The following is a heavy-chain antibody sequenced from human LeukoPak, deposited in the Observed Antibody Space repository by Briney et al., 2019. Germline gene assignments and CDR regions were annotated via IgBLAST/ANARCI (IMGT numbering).Heavy chain of an antibody. CDR1: GFTFTNYG. V-gene: IGHV3-23*01. CDR3: ARGTYSSVENGASYYYGMDV. Sequence: GGSLRLSCAASGFTFTNYGMSWVRQAPGKGLEWVSTISGSGGSRHYADFVKGRFTISRDNFKNTVSLQMNSLRAEDTAVYYCARGTYSSVENGASYYYGMDVWGQGTTVTVSS. D-gene: IGHD3-22*01. J-gene: IGHJ6*02. CDR2: ISGSGGSR.